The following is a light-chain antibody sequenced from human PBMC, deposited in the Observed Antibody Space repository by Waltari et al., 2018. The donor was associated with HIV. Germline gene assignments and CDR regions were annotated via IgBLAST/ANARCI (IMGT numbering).Light chain of an antibody. V-gene: IGLV1-47*02. CDR2: SNN. J-gene: IGLJ2*01. Sequence: QSVLTQTPSASGTPGQRVTIPFSGNRPHLGSTTVRCFQQHPGAAPKHLIYSNNQRPSGVPYRFSGSKSGTSASLPISGLRSEDEADYYCAAWDDSLSGVVFGGGTKLTVL. CDR1: RPHLGSTT. CDR3: AAWDDSLSGVV.